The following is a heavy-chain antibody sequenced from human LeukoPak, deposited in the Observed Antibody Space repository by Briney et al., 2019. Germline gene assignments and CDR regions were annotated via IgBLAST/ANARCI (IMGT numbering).Heavy chain of an antibody. Sequence: GGPLRLSCAASGFTFSGYGMHWVRQAPGKGLEWVSSISSGSVYMYYADSVKGRFTISRDNAKNSLYLQMNSLRAEDTAVYYCARGATRIAAAVNYFDYWGQGTLVTVSS. J-gene: IGHJ4*02. D-gene: IGHD6-25*01. CDR2: ISSGSVYM. CDR3: ARGATRIAAAVNYFDY. CDR1: GFTFSGYG. V-gene: IGHV3-21*01.